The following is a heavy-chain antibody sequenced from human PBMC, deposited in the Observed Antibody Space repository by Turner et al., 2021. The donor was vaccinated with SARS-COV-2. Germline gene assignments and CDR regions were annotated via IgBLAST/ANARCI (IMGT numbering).Heavy chain of an antibody. D-gene: IGHD1-26*01. CDR2: FYKIGSI. CDR1: GGSISSKS. Sequence: QVQLQESGPELVKLSETLSLPCTFSGGSISSKSWSWIRQSPGRGLEWIGYFYKIGSIDYNPTLRSRVTISVDTSKNQLSLNLISVTAADTAVYYCARHQGSASGYDHGMNVWGQGTAVIVSS. V-gene: IGHV4-59*08. J-gene: IGHJ6*02. CDR3: ARHQGSASGYDHGMNV.